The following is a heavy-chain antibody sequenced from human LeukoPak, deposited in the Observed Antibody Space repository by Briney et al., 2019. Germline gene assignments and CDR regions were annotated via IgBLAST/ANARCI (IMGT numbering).Heavy chain of an antibody. CDR3: AKDPPVLIGETDQDY. CDR1: GFTFSSYG. Sequence: PGGSLRLSCAASGFTFSSYGMHWVRQAPGKGLEWVAVIWYDGSNKYYADSVRGRFTISRDNSKNTLYLQMNSLRAEDTAVYYCAKDPPVLIGETDQDYWGQGTLVTVSS. D-gene: IGHD3-16*02. CDR2: IWYDGSNK. J-gene: IGHJ4*02. V-gene: IGHV3-33*06.